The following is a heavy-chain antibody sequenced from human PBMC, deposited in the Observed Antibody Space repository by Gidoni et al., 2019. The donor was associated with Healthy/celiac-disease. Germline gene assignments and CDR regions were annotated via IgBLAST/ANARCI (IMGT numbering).Heavy chain of an antibody. Sequence: EVQLVESGGGLIQHGGSLRLSCAASGFTVSSNSRSWFGPAPGKGLEWVSVIYSGGSTYYADSVKGRFTISRDNSKNTLYLQMNSLRAEDTAVYYCARDSIAAAGIFDYWGQGTLVTVSS. CDR2: IYSGGST. V-gene: IGHV3-53*01. CDR3: ARDSIAAAGIFDY. CDR1: GFTVSSNS. D-gene: IGHD6-13*01. J-gene: IGHJ4*02.